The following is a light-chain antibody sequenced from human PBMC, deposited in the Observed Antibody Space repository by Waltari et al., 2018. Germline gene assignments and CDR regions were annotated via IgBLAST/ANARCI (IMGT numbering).Light chain of an antibody. Sequence: QSVLTQPPSASGTPGQRVTISCSGSGSNHGSNTVNWYQQFPGTAPKLLIYANNQRSPGVSDRFSGSKSGTSASLAISGLQSEDEADYYCAAWDDSVVAIGGGTRLTVL. CDR1: GSNHGSNT. J-gene: IGLJ2*01. CDR3: AAWDDSVVA. V-gene: IGLV1-44*01. CDR2: ANN.